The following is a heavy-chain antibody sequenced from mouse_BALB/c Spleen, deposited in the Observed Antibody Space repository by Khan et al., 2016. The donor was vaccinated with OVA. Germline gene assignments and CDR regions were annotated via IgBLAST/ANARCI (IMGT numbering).Heavy chain of an antibody. CDR3: ASSTSRYAFAY. CDR1: GDSITSGY. CDR2: MIYSGNT. Sequence: EVKLLESGPSLVKPSQTLSLTCSVTGDSITSGYWSWIRKFPGNKLEYMGYMIYSGNTYYNPSLKSRISITRHTSKNQYYLQLNSVTTEDTATYXCASSTSRYAFAYWGQGTLVTVSA. J-gene: IGHJ3*01. V-gene: IGHV3-8*02. D-gene: IGHD2-14*01.